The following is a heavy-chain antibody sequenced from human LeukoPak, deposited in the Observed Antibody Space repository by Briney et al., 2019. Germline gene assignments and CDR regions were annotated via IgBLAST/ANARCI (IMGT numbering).Heavy chain of an antibody. V-gene: IGHV3-23*01. J-gene: IGHJ4*02. CDR3: TKRVKYGGTWDHFAD. CDR2: VNADGGNT. Sequence: GGSLRLSCEASGFTFDNYRMSWVRQAPGKGLEWVSTVNADGGNTYYADSVKGRFTISRDNSKSTLILQMNSLRVEDTALYYCTKRVKYGGTWDHFADWGQGTLVTVSS. CDR1: GFTFDNYR. D-gene: IGHD1-26*01.